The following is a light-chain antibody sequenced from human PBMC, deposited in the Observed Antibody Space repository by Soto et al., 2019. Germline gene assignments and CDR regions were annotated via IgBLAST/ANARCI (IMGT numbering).Light chain of an antibody. Sequence: QSALTQPASVSGSPGQSIAISCTGTSSDVGGYNYVSWYQHHPGKAPKLLIYDVSNRPSGVSNRFSGSKSDNTASLTISGLQPEDEADYYCSSYTTSNTRQIVSGTGTKVTVL. CDR1: SSDVGGYNY. CDR2: DVS. J-gene: IGLJ1*01. V-gene: IGLV2-14*03. CDR3: SSYTTSNTRQIV.